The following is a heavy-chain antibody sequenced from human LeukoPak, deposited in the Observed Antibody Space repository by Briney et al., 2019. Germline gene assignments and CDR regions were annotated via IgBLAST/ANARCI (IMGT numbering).Heavy chain of an antibody. CDR2: IYYSGST. Sequence: SETLSLTCTVSGGSISSSSYYWGWIRQPPGKGLEWIGSIYYSGSTYYNPSLKSRVTISVDTSKNQFSLKLSSVTAADTAVYYCARRGTYYYGSGSYRNWFDPWGQGTLVTVSS. J-gene: IGHJ5*02. D-gene: IGHD3-10*01. CDR1: GGSISSSSYY. V-gene: IGHV4-39*01. CDR3: ARRGTYYYGSGSYRNWFDP.